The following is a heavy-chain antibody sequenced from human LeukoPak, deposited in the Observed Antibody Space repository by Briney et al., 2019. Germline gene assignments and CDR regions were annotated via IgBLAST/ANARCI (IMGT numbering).Heavy chain of an antibody. Sequence: KPSETLSLTCSLSGGSINRSSYYWGWIRQAPGKGLEWIGSVYYDGNTYYNPNPSLKSRATVSMDTSRNQFSLKLRSVTAADTAVYYCTKDSGHHRTDCWGQGTLVTVSS. V-gene: IGHV4-39*02. CDR2: VYYDGNT. CDR3: TKDSGHHRTDC. CDR1: GGSINRSSYY. D-gene: IGHD1-26*01. J-gene: IGHJ4*02.